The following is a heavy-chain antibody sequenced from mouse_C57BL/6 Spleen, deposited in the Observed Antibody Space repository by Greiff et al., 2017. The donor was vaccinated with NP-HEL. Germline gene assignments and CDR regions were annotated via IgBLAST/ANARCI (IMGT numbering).Heavy chain of an antibody. CDR2: IYPRDGST. CDR1: GYTFTDHT. V-gene: IGHV1-78*01. J-gene: IGHJ2*01. CDR3: SREDYYYGSSLSPYYFDY. Sequence: VQLQQSDAELVKPGASVKISCKVSGYTFTDHTIHWMKQRPEQGLEWIGYIYPRDGSTKYNEKFKGKATLTADKSSSTAYMQLNSLTSEDSAVYFWSREDYYYGSSLSPYYFDYWGQGTTLTVSS. D-gene: IGHD1-1*01.